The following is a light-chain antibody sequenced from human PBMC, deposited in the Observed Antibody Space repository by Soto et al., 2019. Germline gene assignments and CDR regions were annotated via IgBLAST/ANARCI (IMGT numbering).Light chain of an antibody. J-gene: IGKJ1*01. CDR2: AAS. CDR1: QSVSKN. Sequence: EIVMTQSPGTLSVSPGERATLSCRASQSVSKNLAWYQQKPGQAPRLLIYAASTRATGIPARFSGSESGTXXXXXXSSLQSEDFAVYYCQQHNDWPWTFGQGTRVEIK. V-gene: IGKV3-15*01. CDR3: QQHNDWPWT.